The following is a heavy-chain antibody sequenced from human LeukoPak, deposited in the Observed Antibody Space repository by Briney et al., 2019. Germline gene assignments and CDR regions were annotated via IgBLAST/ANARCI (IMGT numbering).Heavy chain of an antibody. CDR2: ISGSGGST. CDR3: ARVYYDFWSGSYYFDY. V-gene: IGHV3-23*01. D-gene: IGHD3-3*01. CDR1: GFTFSSYA. Sequence: QSGGSLRLSCAASGFTFSSYAMSWVRQAPGKGLEWVSGISGSGGSTYYADSVKGRFIISRDNSKNTLYLQMNSLRAEDTAVYYCARVYYDFWSGSYYFDYWGQGTLVTVSS. J-gene: IGHJ4*02.